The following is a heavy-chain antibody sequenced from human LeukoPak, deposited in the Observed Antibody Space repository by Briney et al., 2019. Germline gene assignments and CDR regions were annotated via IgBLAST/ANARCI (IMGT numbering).Heavy chain of an antibody. CDR2: IHYSGSS. D-gene: IGHD2-8*01. J-gene: IGHJ5*01. V-gene: IGHV4-59*08. Sequence: SETLSLTCTVSGGSISSFYWNWIRQPPGKGLEWIGNIHYSGSSNYNPSLKSRVTISIDTSRKQFFLKLSSVTAADTAVYYCALAPNSNWFDFWGQGTLVTVSS. CDR3: ALAPNSNWFDF. CDR1: GGSISSFY.